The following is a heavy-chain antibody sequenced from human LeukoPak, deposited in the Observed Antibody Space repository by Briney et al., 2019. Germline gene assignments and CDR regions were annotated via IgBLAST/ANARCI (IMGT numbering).Heavy chain of an antibody. CDR2: VYYSGST. CDR3: ARDQQGWNYRLAFDY. Sequence: SETLSLTCTVSGGSISSSSYYWGWIRQPPGKGLEWIGSVYYSGSTYYNPSLKSRVTISVDTSKNQFSLKLSSVTAADTAVCYCARDQQGWNYRLAFDYWGQGTLVTVSS. V-gene: IGHV4-39*07. J-gene: IGHJ4*02. CDR1: GGSISSSSYY. D-gene: IGHD1-7*01.